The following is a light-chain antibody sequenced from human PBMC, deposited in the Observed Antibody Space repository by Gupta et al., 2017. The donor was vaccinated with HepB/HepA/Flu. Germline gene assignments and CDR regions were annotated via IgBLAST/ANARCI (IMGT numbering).Light chain of an antibody. CDR3: QQRRNGHPTRT. Sequence: EIVLTQSPATLSLFPGERATLSCRVSQSISSYLAWYQQKPGQAPRLLIYDASRRAKGIPGRFSGSGDGTDFNLTISSREPEDFAVYYCQQRRNGHPTRTFGGGTKVEIK. CDR1: QSISSY. J-gene: IGKJ4*01. V-gene: IGKV3-11*01. CDR2: DAS.